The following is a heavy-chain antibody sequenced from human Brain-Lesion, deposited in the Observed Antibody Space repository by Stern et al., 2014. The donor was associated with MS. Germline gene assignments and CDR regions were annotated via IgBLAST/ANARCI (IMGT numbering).Heavy chain of an antibody. CDR1: GYTLTELS. Sequence: VQLLQSGAEVKKPGASVKVSCKVSGYTLTELSMHWVRQAPRKGLEWMGGFDPEDGETIYAQKFQGRVTMTEDTSTDTAYMKLSSLRSEDTAVYYCATLSPGAGGNYYRHFDYWGQGTLVTVSS. CDR2: FDPEDGET. CDR3: ATLSPGAGGNYYRHFDY. D-gene: IGHD1-26*01. J-gene: IGHJ4*02. V-gene: IGHV1-24*01.